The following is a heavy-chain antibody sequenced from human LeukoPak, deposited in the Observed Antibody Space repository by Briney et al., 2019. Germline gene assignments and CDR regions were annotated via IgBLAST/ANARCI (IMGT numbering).Heavy chain of an antibody. D-gene: IGHD2-2*01. J-gene: IGHJ5*02. CDR1: GGSISSSSYH. CDR3: ARHFVSSRYQLGGNWFDP. Sequence: PSETLFLTCTVSGGSISSSSYHWGWIRQPPGKGLEWIGIIYYSGSTYYNPSLKSRVTMSLDTSKTQFSLKLSSVTAADTAVYYCARHFVSSRYQLGGNWFDPWGQGTLVTVSS. V-gene: IGHV4-39*01. CDR2: IYYSGST.